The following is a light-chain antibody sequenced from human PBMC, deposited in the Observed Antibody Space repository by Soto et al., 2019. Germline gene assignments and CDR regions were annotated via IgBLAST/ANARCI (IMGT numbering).Light chain of an antibody. Sequence: QSVLTQPRSVSGSPGQSVTISCTGTSSNVGGYNYVSWYQQYPGKAPKLMIYDVSKRPSGVPDRFSGSKSGNTASLTISGLQAEDEADYYCCSYAGRFTLLFGGGTQLTVL. CDR3: CSYAGRFTLL. CDR2: DVS. CDR1: SSNVGGYNY. V-gene: IGLV2-11*01. J-gene: IGLJ2*01.